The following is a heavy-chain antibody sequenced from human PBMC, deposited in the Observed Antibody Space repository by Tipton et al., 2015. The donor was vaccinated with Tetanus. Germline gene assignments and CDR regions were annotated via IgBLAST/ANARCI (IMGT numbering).Heavy chain of an antibody. CDR2: IYPGDSDT. J-gene: IGHJ4*02. CDR1: GYNFSIYW. D-gene: IGHD3-9*01. V-gene: IGHV5-51*01. CDR3: AKGDPGNFDS. Sequence: QLVQSGAEVYKPGESLKISCKPSGYNFSIYWIAWVRQMPGKGLEWVGLIYPGDSDTKISPSFRGQVTFSVDKSITTAILQWSSLKASEPAIYYCAKGDPGNFDSWGQGTQVIVSS.